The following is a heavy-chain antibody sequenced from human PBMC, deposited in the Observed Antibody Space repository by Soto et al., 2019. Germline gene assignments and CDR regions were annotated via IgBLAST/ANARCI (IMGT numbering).Heavy chain of an antibody. Sequence: GESLKISCAASGFTFSSYAMSWVRQAPGKGLEWVSAISGSGGSTYYADSVKGRFTISRDNSKNTLYLQMNSLRAEDTAVYYCAKAITHVAVASPNAFDIWGQGTMVTVSS. CDR2: ISGSGGST. V-gene: IGHV3-23*01. D-gene: IGHD6-19*01. CDR1: GFTFSSYA. J-gene: IGHJ3*02. CDR3: AKAITHVAVASPNAFDI.